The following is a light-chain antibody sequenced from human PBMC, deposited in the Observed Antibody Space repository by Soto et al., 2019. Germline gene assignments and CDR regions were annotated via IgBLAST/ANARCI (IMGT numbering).Light chain of an antibody. V-gene: IGKV3-11*01. CDR3: QQRSHWPRT. Sequence: EVVMTQSPPSLSVPPVERATLSCRASQSVGINVAWYQQKPGQAPRLLIYDASNRATGIPARFSGGWSGTDFTLTISRVEPEDFAVYYCQQRSHWPRTFGGGTKVDI. J-gene: IGKJ4*01. CDR1: QSVGIN. CDR2: DAS.